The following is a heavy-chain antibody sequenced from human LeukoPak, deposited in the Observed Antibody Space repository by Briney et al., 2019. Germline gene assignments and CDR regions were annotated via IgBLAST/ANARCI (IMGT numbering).Heavy chain of an antibody. Sequence: GGSLRLSCVTSGFTFSTYSMNWVRQAPGEGLEWVSVISDNSRDKFYADSVQGRFTISRDNAKNSLFLQMNSLRAEDTAVYYCASILRSSSGYYFDYWGQGTLVTVSS. D-gene: IGHD3-10*01. CDR1: GFTFSTYS. CDR3: ASILRSSSGYYFDY. J-gene: IGHJ4*02. V-gene: IGHV3-21*01. CDR2: ISDNSRDK.